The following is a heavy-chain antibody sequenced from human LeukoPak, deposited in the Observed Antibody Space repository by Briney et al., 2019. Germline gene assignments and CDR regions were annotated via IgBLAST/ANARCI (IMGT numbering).Heavy chain of an antibody. CDR3: ARGRTYYDFWSGYYDY. CDR2: INHSGST. J-gene: IGHJ4*02. V-gene: IGHV4-34*01. CDR1: SGSFSDYY. Sequence: PSETLSLTCAVYSGSFSDYYWTWIRQPPGKGLEWIGEINHSGSTNYNPSLKSRVTISVDTSKNQFSLKLSSVTAADTAVYYCARGRTYYDFWSGYYDYWGQGTLVTVSS. D-gene: IGHD3-3*01.